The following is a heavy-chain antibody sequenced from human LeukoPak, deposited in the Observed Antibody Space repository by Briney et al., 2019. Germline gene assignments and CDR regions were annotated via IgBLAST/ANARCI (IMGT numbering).Heavy chain of an antibody. D-gene: IGHD3-3*01. J-gene: IGHJ4*02. CDR2: VSGGGDYT. Sequence: GGSLRLSCAASGFTFSNYAMSWVRQAPGKGLEWVSSVSGGGDYTYYADSVKGRFAISRDNSRNTLYLQMNSLRAEDTAVYYCTRDFWSGYYSHDYWGQGTLVTVSS. V-gene: IGHV3-23*01. CDR3: TRDFWSGYYSHDY. CDR1: GFTFSNYA.